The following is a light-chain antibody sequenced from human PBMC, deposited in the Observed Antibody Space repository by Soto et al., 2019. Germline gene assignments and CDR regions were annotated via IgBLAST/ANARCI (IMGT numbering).Light chain of an antibody. Sequence: DIQMTQFPSSLSASVGDRVTITSATSQNIATHLNWYRQKPGESPRLLIHATSTLASGVASRFSSGGSGTEFTLTIASLQADDLATYYCQQRHSAPLTFGGGTKVEI. CDR2: ATS. J-gene: IGKJ4*01. CDR3: QQRHSAPLT. CDR1: QNIATH. V-gene: IGKV1-39*01.